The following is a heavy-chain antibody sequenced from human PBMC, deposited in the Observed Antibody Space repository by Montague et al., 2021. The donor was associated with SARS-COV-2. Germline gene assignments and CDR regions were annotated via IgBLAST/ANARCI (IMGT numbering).Heavy chain of an antibody. D-gene: IGHD3/OR15-3a*01. V-gene: IGHV4-39*01. Sequence: SETLSLTCDVSGDSIRSATHYWAWIRQPSGRGLEWIGNIYYSGSTMYNPSLKRRVTMSVDTSKNQFSLHLNLVTAADTAVYYCERRLTGLDPPFDPWGQGTLVIVSS. CDR3: ERRLTGLDPPFDP. J-gene: IGHJ5*02. CDR2: IYYSGST. CDR1: GDSIRSATHY.